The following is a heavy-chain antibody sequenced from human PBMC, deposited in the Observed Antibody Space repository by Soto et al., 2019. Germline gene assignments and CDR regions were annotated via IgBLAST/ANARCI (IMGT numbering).Heavy chain of an antibody. CDR1: GGTFSSYT. V-gene: IGHV1-69*02. J-gene: IGHJ5*02. CDR3: ATSFWSGYYTLNWFDP. Sequence: SVKVSCKASGGTFSSYTFSWVRQAPGQGLEWMGRIIPILGIVNYAQRFQGRVTISADTSTSTAYMELNSLRSEDTAVYYCATSFWSGYYTLNWFDPWGQGTLVTVSS. CDR2: IIPILGIV. D-gene: IGHD3-3*01.